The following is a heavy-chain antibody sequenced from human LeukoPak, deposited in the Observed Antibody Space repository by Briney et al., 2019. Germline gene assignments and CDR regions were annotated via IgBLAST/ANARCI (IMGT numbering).Heavy chain of an antibody. Sequence: ASVKVSCKASGYTFTGYYMHWVRQAPGQGLEWMGWINPNSGGTNYAQKFQGRVTMTRDTSISTAYMELSSLRSDDTAVYYCARDALSSSWYGAIDYWGQGTLVTVSS. CDR1: GYTFTGYY. D-gene: IGHD6-13*01. CDR2: INPNSGGT. V-gene: IGHV1-2*02. CDR3: ARDALSSSWYGAIDY. J-gene: IGHJ4*02.